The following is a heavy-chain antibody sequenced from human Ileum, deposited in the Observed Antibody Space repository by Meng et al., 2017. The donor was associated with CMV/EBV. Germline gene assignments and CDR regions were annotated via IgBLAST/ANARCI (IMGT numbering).Heavy chain of an antibody. V-gene: IGHV4-4*07. D-gene: IGHD2-2*01. J-gene: IGHJ4*02. CDR3: ARGSSSWAFDY. CDR2: VYSSGST. CDR1: GGSLRGYY. Sequence: QVPRQGSGPGLVKPSGTLSLTSTVSGGSLRGYYCSWIRQPATKGLEWIGRVYSSGSTDYNPSLQSRVTMSVDTSKNQFSLKLSSVTAADTAVYYCARGSSSWAFDYWGQGTLVTVSS.